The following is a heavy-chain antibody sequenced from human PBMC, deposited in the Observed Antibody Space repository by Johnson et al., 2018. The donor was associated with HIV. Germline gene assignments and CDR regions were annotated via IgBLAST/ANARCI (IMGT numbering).Heavy chain of an antibody. J-gene: IGHJ3*01. V-gene: IGHV3-30*02. CDR3: AKDSRRWGAFSDAFDV. Sequence: QVLLVESGGGVVRPGGSLRLSCAASGFTFSSYGMHWVRQAPGKGLEWVAFIRYDGSNKYYADSVKGRFTISRDNSKNTLYLQMNSLRAEDTAVYYCAKDSRRWGAFSDAFDVGGQGTLVTVSS. CDR1: GFTFSSYG. CDR2: IRYDGSNK. D-gene: IGHD1-26*01.